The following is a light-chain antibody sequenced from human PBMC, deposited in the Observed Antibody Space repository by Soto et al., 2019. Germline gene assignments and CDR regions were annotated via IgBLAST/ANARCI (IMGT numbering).Light chain of an antibody. Sequence: EIVMTQSPATLSVSPGERATLSCRASQSISANLAWYQQKPGQAPRLLIYDASTRATGIPARFSGSGSGTEFTLTISSLQSEDFAAYSCQQYNSWPLTFGPGTKVDIK. CDR2: DAS. V-gene: IGKV3-15*01. CDR1: QSISAN. CDR3: QQYNSWPLT. J-gene: IGKJ3*01.